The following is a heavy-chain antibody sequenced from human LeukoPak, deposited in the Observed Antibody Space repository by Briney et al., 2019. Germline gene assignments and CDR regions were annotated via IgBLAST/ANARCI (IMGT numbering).Heavy chain of an antibody. CDR2: ITRSGTYI. V-gene: IGHV3-21*01. CDR1: GFTFSSSW. J-gene: IGHJ4*02. D-gene: IGHD6-6*01. Sequence: GGSLRLSCAASGFTFSSSWMHWVRQAPGKGLVWVSSITRSGTYIFYADSVKGRFTISRDNAKNSLYLQMNSLRAEDTAVYYCARDLQYSSSSWAFGYWGQGTLVTVSS. CDR3: ARDLQYSSSSWAFGY.